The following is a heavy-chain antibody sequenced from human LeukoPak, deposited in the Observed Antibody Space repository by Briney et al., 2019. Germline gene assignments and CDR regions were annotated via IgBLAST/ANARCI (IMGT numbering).Heavy chain of an antibody. CDR2: ISSSSSYI. V-gene: IGHV3-21*01. CDR1: GFTFSSYS. Sequence: PGGSLRLSCAASGFTFSSYSMNWVRQAPGKGLEWVSSISSSSSYIYYADSVKGRFTISRDNAKNSLYLQMNSLRAEDTAVYYCARAQYCSGGSCYYYYMDVWGKGTTVTVSS. D-gene: IGHD2-15*01. J-gene: IGHJ6*03. CDR3: ARAQYCSGGSCYYYYMDV.